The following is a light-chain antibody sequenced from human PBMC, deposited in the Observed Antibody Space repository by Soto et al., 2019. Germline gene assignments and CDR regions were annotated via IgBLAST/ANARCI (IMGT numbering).Light chain of an antibody. Sequence: DLQMTQSPSSLSASVGDRVTITCRASQSISSYLNWYQQKPGKAPKLLIYAASSLQSGVPSRFSGTGSGTDFTRTISSLQPEDFATYYCQQWYSTPHSFGHGTNREFK. CDR3: QQWYSTPHS. CDR2: AAS. CDR1: QSISSY. J-gene: IGKJ2*01. V-gene: IGKV1-39*01.